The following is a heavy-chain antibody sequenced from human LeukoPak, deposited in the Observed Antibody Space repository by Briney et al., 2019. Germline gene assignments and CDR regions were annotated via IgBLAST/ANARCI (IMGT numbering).Heavy chain of an antibody. CDR1: GGSFSGYY. CDR2: INHSRNT. J-gene: IGHJ4*02. Sequence: PSETLSLTCAVYGGSFSGYYWTWIRQPPGKGLEWVGEINHSRNTNYSPSLKSRATISVDTSKNQFSLTLSSVTAADTAVYYCARHYGYYGSGSYYGYKEFDYWGQGTLVTVSS. D-gene: IGHD3-10*01. CDR3: ARHYGYYGSGSYYGYKEFDY. V-gene: IGHV4-34*01.